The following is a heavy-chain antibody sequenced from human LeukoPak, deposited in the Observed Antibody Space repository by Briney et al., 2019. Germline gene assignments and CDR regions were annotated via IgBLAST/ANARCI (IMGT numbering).Heavy chain of an antibody. CDR3: AKDRSYWNDATLDY. Sequence: PGRSLRLSCAASGFTFDDYAMHWVRQAPGKGLEWVSGISWNSGSIGYADSVKGRFTISRDNAKNSLYLQMISLRAEDTALYYCAKDRSYWNDATLDYWGQGTLVTVSS. J-gene: IGHJ4*02. CDR2: ISWNSGSI. V-gene: IGHV3-9*01. CDR1: GFTFDDYA. D-gene: IGHD1-1*01.